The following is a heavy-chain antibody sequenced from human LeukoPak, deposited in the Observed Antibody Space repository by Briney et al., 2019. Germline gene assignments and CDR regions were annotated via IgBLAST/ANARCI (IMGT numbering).Heavy chain of an antibody. J-gene: IGHJ3*02. CDR1: GYTFTGYY. V-gene: IGHV1-2*02. CDR2: INPNSGGT. D-gene: IGHD3-22*01. Sequence: ASVKVSCKASGYTFTGYYMHWVRQAPGQGLEWMGWINPNSGGTNYAQKFQGRVTMTRDTSISTAYMELSRLRSDDTAVYYCARHYYDSSGYYYTDAFDIWGQGTMVTVSS. CDR3: ARHYYDSSGYYYTDAFDI.